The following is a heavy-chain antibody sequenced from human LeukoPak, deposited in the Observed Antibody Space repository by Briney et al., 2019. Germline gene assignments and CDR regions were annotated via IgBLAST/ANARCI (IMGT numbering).Heavy chain of an antibody. J-gene: IGHJ4*02. CDR1: GYTFTSSY. CDR2: INPSGGST. V-gene: IGHV1-46*01. D-gene: IGHD4-17*01. CDR3: ARVGVYGDYFDY. Sequence: ASVKVSCKASGYTFTSSYLHWMRQAPGQGLEWMGIINPSGGSTSYAQKFQGRVTMTRDMSTSTVYMELSSLRSEDTAVYYCARVGVYGDYFDYWGQGTLVTVSS.